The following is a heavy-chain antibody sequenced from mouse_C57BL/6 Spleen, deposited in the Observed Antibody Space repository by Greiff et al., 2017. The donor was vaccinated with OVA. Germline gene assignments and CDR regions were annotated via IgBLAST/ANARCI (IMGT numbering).Heavy chain of an antibody. D-gene: IGHD1-1*02. J-gene: IGHJ1*03. Sequence: EVMLVESGGGLVQPGGSMKLSCAASGFTFSDAWLDWVRQSPEKGLEWVAEIRNKANNHATYYAESVKGRFTISRDDSKSSVYLQMNSLRAEDTGIYYCTRGGYYGYFDVWGTGTTVTVSS. V-gene: IGHV6-6*01. CDR2: IRNKANNHAT. CDR3: TRGGYYGYFDV. CDR1: GFTFSDAW.